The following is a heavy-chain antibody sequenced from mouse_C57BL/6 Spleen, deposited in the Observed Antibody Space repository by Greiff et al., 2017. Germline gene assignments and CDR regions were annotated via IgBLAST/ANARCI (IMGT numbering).Heavy chain of an antibody. CDR2: INPSSGYT. V-gene: IGHV1-7*01. D-gene: IGHD2-3*01. CDR1: GYTFTSYW. J-gene: IGHJ1*03. Sequence: QVQLQQSGAELAKPGASVKLSCKASGYTFTSYWMHWVKQRPGQGLEWIGYINPSSGYTKYTQKFKDKATFNAAKSSSTVYLKLSSLTYEDSAVYYCARRGDGYSLDWYFDVWGTGTTVTVAS. CDR3: ARRGDGYSLDWYFDV.